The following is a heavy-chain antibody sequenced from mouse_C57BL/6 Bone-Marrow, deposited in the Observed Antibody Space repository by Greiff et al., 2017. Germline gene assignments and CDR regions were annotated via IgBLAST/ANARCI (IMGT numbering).Heavy chain of an antibody. D-gene: IGHD1-2*01. CDR3: ARHYYGGFAY. CDR2: IDPSDSET. Sequence: QVQLQQPGAELVRPGSSVKLSCKASGYTFTSYWMHWVKQRPIQGLEWIGNIDPSDSETHYNQKFKDKATLTVDKSSSTAYMQPSSLTSEDSAVYYCARHYYGGFAYWGQGTLVTVSA. CDR1: GYTFTSYW. J-gene: IGHJ3*01. V-gene: IGHV1-52*01.